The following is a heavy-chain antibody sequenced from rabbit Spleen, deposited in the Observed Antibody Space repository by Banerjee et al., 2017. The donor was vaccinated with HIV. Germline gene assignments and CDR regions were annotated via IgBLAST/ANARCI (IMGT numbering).Heavy chain of an antibody. Sequence: QEQLEESGGGLVKPEGSLTLTCKASGFSFSDRDVMCWVRQAPGKGLEWIACIDAGSSGFTYFASWAKGRFTISKASSTTVTLQMTSLTAADTATYFCARDLVAVIGWNFSLWGPGTLVTVS. CDR3: ARDLVAVIGWNFSL. D-gene: IGHD1-1*01. J-gene: IGHJ4*01. CDR1: GFSFSDRDV. CDR2: IDAGSSGFT. V-gene: IGHV1S45*01.